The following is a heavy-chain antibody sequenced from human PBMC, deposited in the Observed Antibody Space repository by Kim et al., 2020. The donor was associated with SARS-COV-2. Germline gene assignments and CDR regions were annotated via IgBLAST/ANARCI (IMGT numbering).Heavy chain of an antibody. J-gene: IGHJ4*02. CDR3: ANHATTGTKF. Sequence: SETLSLTCSVSGDSISSYYWSWIWQFAGKRLEWIGRIYATGETNYNPSLKSRVTMSVYKSNNQFSLRLTSVTAADTAIYYCANHATTGTKFWGPGILVTV. D-gene: IGHD1-1*01. CDR1: GDSISSYY. V-gene: IGHV4-4*07. CDR2: IYATGET.